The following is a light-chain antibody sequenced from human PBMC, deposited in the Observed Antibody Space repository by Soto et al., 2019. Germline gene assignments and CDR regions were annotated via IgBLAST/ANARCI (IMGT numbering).Light chain of an antibody. CDR1: QSLSSS. CDR2: GAS. Sequence: EVMMTQFPDTVSVTPGETVTLSCRASQSLSSSLAWYQQKPGQAPRLLIYGASTRATGIPARFSGSGSGTEFTLTISSLQSEDFAVYYCQQYKNWPPITFGQGTRLEIK. J-gene: IGKJ5*01. CDR3: QQYKNWPPIT. V-gene: IGKV3-15*01.